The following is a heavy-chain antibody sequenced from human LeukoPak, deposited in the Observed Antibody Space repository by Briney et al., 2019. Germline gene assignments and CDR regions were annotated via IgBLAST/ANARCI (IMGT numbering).Heavy chain of an antibody. CDR2: ISSSGSTI. CDR3: ARGSYDFWSGYYPNDY. J-gene: IGHJ4*02. V-gene: IGHV3-11*01. D-gene: IGHD3-3*01. CDR1: GFTFSDYY. Sequence: PGGSLRLSCAASGFTFSDYYMSWIRQAPGKGLEWVSYISSSGSTIYYADSVKGRYTISRDNAKNSLYLQMNSLRAEDTAVYYCARGSYDFWSGYYPNDYWGQGTLVTVSS.